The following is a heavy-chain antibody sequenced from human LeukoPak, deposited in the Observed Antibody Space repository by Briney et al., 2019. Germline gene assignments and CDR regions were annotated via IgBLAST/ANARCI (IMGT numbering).Heavy chain of an antibody. D-gene: IGHD6-13*01. CDR1: GGSFSGYY. Sequence: SETLSLTCAVYGGSFSGYYWSWIRQPPGKGLEWIGEINHSGSTNYNPSLKSRVTISVDTSKNQFSLKLSSVTAADTAVYYCARQPYSSSWYDYYYYYMDVWGKGTTVTISS. V-gene: IGHV4-34*01. CDR2: INHSGST. J-gene: IGHJ6*03. CDR3: ARQPYSSSWYDYYYYYMDV.